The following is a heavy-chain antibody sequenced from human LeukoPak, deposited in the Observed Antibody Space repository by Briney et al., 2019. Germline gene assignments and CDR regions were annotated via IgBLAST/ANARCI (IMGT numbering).Heavy chain of an antibody. J-gene: IGHJ4*02. CDR2: ISSNGGST. CDR3: ARDRFSAGIAAAGTTLVY. D-gene: IGHD6-13*01. CDR1: GFTFSSYA. Sequence: GGSLRLSCAASGFTFSSYAMHWVRQAPGEGLEYVSAISSNGGSTYYANSVKGRFTISRDNSKNTLYLQMGSLRAEDMAVYYCARDRFSAGIAAAGTTLVYWGQGTLVTVSS. V-gene: IGHV3-64*01.